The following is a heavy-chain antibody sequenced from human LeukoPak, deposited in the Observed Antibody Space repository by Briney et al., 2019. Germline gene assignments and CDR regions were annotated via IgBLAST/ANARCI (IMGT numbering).Heavy chain of an antibody. J-gene: IGHJ4*02. D-gene: IGHD3-3*01. V-gene: IGHV4-34*01. CDR2: ISHRGRT. CDR3: ARVPLRFLEPFDY. CDR1: GGSVSGYY. Sequence: SKTLSFTCAVYGGSVSGYYWSWIRQPPEKGLEWIGEISHRGRTHYTPSLQSRVTMSVDTSKNQFALNLNSVTAADTAVYYCARVPLRFLEPFDYWGQGILFPVSS.